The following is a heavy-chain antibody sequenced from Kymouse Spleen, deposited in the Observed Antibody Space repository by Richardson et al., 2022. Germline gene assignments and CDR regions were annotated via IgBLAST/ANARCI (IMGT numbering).Heavy chain of an antibody. J-gene: IGHJ2*01. D-gene: IGHD4-23*01. CDR2: INHSGST. CDR3: ARGAVVTPEWYFDL. CDR1: GGSFSGYY. Sequence: QVQLQQWGAGLLKPSETLSLTCAVYGGSFSGYYWSWIRQPPGKGLEWIGEINHSGSTNYNPSLKSRVTISVDTSKNQFSLKLSSVTAADTAVYYCARGAVVTPEWYFDLWGRGTLVTVSS. V-gene: IGHV4-34*01.